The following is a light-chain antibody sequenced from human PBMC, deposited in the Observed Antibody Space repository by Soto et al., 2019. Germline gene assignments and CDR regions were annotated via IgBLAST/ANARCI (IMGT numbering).Light chain of an antibody. CDR2: DVN. V-gene: IGLV2-8*01. J-gene: IGLJ2*01. Sequence: QSVLTQPPSASGSPGQSLTISCTGTSTDVGNYNYVSWYQQHPGKAPKLMISDVNRRPSGVPDRFSGSKSGNTASLTVSELQAEDEADYYCSSDAGSNNGVFGGGTKLTVL. CDR1: STDVGNYNY. CDR3: SSDAGSNNGV.